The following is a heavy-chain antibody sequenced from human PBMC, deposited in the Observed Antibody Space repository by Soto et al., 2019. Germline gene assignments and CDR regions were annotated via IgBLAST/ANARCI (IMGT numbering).Heavy chain of an antibody. Sequence: PWEPLSLACTVSGGSISSGALYWSWLGPRPGKGLEWIGYIYYSRSTYYNPSLKRRVTISVDTYKNQLPLKLSSGTDEDTAVYYWDREDGSGYWFDYWGQGTLVTVSS. J-gene: IGHJ4*02. D-gene: IGHD3-3*01. V-gene: IGHV4-30-4*01. CDR1: GGSISSGALY. CDR3: DREDGSGYWFDY. CDR2: IYYSRST.